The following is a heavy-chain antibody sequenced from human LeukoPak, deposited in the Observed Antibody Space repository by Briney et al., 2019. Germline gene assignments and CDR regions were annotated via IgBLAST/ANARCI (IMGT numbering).Heavy chain of an antibody. V-gene: IGHV4-39*07. CDR2: VYYSGLT. J-gene: IGHJ4*02. Sequence: SETLSLTCTVSGGSINSSNYNWGWIRQPPRRGPEWLASVYYSGLTYYNSSLKSRVSISVDTSKNQFSLKLSSVTAADTAVYYCARERLGVGAADYWGQGTLVTVSS. D-gene: IGHD1-26*01. CDR1: GGSINSSNYN. CDR3: ARERLGVGAADY.